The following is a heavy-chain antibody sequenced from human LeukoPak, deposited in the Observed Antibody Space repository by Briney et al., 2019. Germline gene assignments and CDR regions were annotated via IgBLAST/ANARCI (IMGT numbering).Heavy chain of an antibody. J-gene: IGHJ4*02. V-gene: IGHV1-69*13. CDR1: GGTFSSSA. Sequence: GASVNVSCKASGGTFSSSAISWVRQAPGQGLEWMGGIIPIFGTANYAQKFQGRVTITADESTSTAYMELSSLRSEDTAVYYCARARSGSYRLDYWGQGTLVTVSS. D-gene: IGHD1-26*01. CDR2: IIPIFGTA. CDR3: ARARSGSYRLDY.